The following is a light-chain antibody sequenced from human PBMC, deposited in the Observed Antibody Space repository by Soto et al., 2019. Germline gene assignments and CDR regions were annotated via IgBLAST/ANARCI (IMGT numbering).Light chain of an antibody. CDR3: GTWDSSLSAVV. CDR2: DNN. CDR1: SSNIGNNY. V-gene: IGLV1-51*01. Sequence: QSVLTQPPSVSAPPGQKVTISCSGSSSNIGNNYVSWYQQFPGTAPKLLIYDNNKRPSGIPDRFSGSKSGTSATLDITGLQTGDEADYYCGTWDSSLSAVVFGGGTKVTVL. J-gene: IGLJ2*01.